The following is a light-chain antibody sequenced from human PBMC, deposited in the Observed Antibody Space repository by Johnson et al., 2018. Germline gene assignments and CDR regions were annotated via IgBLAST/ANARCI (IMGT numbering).Light chain of an antibody. CDR2: ENN. J-gene: IGLJ1*01. CDR1: SSNIGNNY. CDR3: GTWDSSLSAGNV. Sequence: QSVLTQPPSVSAAPGQKVTISCSGSSSNIGNNYVSWYQQLPGTAPKLLIYENNKRPSGIPDRFSGSKSGTSVTLGITGLQTGAEADYYCGTWDSSLSAGNVFGTGTKVTVL. V-gene: IGLV1-51*02.